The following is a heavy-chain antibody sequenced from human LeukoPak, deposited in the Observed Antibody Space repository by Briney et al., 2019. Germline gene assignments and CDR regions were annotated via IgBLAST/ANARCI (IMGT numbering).Heavy chain of an antibody. CDR1: GDSVSSNSAA. CDR2: TYYRSKWYN. J-gene: IGHJ5*02. V-gene: IGHV6-1*01. D-gene: IGHD2-2*01. CDR3: VRQYCSSTSCYYNWFDP. Sequence: SQALSLTCAISGDSVSSNSAAWNWIRQSPSRGLEWLGRTYYRSKWYNDYAVSVKSRITINPDTSKNQFSLQLNSVTPEDTAVYYCVRQYCSSTSCYYNWFDPWGQGTLVTVSS.